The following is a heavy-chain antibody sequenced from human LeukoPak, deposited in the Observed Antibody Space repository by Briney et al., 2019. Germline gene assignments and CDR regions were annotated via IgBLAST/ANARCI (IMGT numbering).Heavy chain of an antibody. Sequence: GGSLRLSCADPGFTVITNDMTWVRQAPGKGLEWVSVLYSDGNTKYADSVQGRFTISRDNSKNTLYLEMNSLSADDTAVYYCARGVEPLAANTLAYWGQGTLVTVSS. J-gene: IGHJ4*02. D-gene: IGHD1-14*01. CDR2: LYSDGNT. CDR1: GFTVITND. CDR3: ARGVEPLAANTLAY. V-gene: IGHV3-53*01.